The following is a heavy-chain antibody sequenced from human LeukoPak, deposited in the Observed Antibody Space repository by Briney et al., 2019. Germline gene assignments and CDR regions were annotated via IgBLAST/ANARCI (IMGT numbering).Heavy chain of an antibody. J-gene: IGHJ6*02. CDR2: IYYSGST. D-gene: IGHD6-19*01. V-gene: IGHV4-59*08. Sequence: PSETLSLTCTVSGGSISSYYWCWIRQPPGKGLEWIGYIYYSGSTNYNPSLKSRVTISVDTSKNQFSLKLSSVTAADTAVYYCARHVSSGWYTVNYYYGMDVWGQGTTVTVSS. CDR1: GGSISSYY. CDR3: ARHVSSGWYTVNYYYGMDV.